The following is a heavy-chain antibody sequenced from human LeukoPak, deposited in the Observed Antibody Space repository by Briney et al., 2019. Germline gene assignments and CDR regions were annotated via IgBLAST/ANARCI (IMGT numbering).Heavy chain of an antibody. D-gene: IGHD7-27*01. CDR1: GFTLSNYW. J-gene: IGHJ4*02. CDR3: ARGHWGLDY. Sequence: PGGSLRLSCAASGFTLSNYWMSWVRQAPGRGLEWVANIKQDGSEKNYVDSVKGRFTVSRDNAKNSLYLQMNSLRAEDTAVYYCARGHWGLDYWGQGTLVTVSS. CDR2: IKQDGSEK. V-gene: IGHV3-7*01.